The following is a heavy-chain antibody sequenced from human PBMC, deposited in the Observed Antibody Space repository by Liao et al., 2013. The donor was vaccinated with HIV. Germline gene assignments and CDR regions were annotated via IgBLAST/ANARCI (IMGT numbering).Heavy chain of an antibody. V-gene: IGHV4-34*11. J-gene: IGHJ4*02. Sequence: QVQLQQWGAGLLKPSETLSLTCAVYGGSFSGYYWSWIRQPPGKGLEWIGSIYYSGSTNYNPSLKSRVTISVDTSKNQLSLNLSSVTAADTAVYYCSREDSGYGRDYWGQGTLVTVSS. CDR3: SREDSGYGRDY. D-gene: IGHD5-12*01. CDR2: IYYSGST. CDR1: GGSFSGYY.